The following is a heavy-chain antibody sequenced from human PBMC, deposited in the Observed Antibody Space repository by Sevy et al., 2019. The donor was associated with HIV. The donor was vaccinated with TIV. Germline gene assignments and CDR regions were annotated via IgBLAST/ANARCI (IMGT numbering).Heavy chain of an antibody. CDR3: AKDRRYGDIGLFDY. D-gene: IGHD4-17*01. CDR1: GFTFSSYA. CDR2: ISGRGDTT. J-gene: IGHJ4*02. Sequence: GGSLRLSCGASGFTFSSYAMSWVRQAPGKGLEWVSVISGRGDTTYYADPVKGRFTLSRDNSKNTLYLQMNSLGVEDTAVYYCAKDRRYGDIGLFDYWGQGTLVTVSS. V-gene: IGHV3-23*01.